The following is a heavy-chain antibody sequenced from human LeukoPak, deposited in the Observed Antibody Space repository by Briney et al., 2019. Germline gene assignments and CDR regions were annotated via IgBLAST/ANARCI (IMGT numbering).Heavy chain of an antibody. J-gene: IGHJ6*04. Sequence: PGGSLRLSCAASGFTFRDYPMYWVRQAPGKGLEWVAVISYDASNEFYGDSVRGRFTISRDNARNTVYLQMDSLKTDDTAVYYCARSPGFPFGQMDVWGKGTMVIVSS. D-gene: IGHD1-14*01. CDR3: ARSPGFPFGQMDV. V-gene: IGHV3-30-3*01. CDR1: GFTFRDYP. CDR2: ISYDASNE.